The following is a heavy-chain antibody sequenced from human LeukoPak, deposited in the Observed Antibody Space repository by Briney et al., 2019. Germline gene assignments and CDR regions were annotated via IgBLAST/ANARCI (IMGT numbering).Heavy chain of an antibody. D-gene: IGHD3-3*01. CDR3: AKGLLEWLLSYMDV. J-gene: IGHJ6*03. Sequence: PGGSLRLSCAASGFTFSSYGMHWVRQAPGKGLEWVAFIRYDGSNKYYADSVKGRSTISRDNSKNTLYLQMNSLRAEGTAVYYCAKGLLEWLLSYMDVWGKGTTVTVSS. V-gene: IGHV3-30*02. CDR2: IRYDGSNK. CDR1: GFTFSSYG.